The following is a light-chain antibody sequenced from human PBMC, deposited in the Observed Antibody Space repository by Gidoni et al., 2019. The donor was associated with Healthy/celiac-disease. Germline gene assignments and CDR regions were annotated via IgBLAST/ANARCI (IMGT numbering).Light chain of an antibody. V-gene: IGKV1-5*01. Sequence: DIQMTQSPSTLSASVGDRVTITCRASQSISSWLAWYQQKPGKAPKLLNYDASSLESGVPSRFSGSGSGTEFTRTISSLQPDDFATYYCQQYNSYWTFSQGTKVEIK. J-gene: IGKJ1*01. CDR3: QQYNSYWT. CDR2: DAS. CDR1: QSISSW.